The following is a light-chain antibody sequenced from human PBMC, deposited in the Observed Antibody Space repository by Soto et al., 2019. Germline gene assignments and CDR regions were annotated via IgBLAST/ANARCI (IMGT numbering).Light chain of an antibody. V-gene: IGKV3-11*01. CDR3: QQRET. CDR1: QSVSSN. J-gene: IGKJ5*01. CDR2: DAS. Sequence: EIVLAQSPATLSLSPGERATLSCRASQSVSSNLAWYQQKQGQAPRLLIYDASSRATGIPAKFSGSGSGTDFTLTISSLEPEDFAVYYCQQRETFGQGTRLAIK.